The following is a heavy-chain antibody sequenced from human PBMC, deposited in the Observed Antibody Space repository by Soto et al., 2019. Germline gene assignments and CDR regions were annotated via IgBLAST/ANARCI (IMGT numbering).Heavy chain of an antibody. J-gene: IGHJ4*02. CDR1: GYSFTKYW. D-gene: IGHD3-10*01. V-gene: IGHV5-51*01. CDR3: ARFAASDYGSGIFTARFDY. Sequence: GESLKISCKASGYSFTKYWIGWVRQMPGKGLEWMGIIYPGNSESRYSPSFQGQVTISADESITTAYLQWSSLKASDTAMFYCARFAASDYGSGIFTARFDYWGQGALVTVSS. CDR2: IYPGNSES.